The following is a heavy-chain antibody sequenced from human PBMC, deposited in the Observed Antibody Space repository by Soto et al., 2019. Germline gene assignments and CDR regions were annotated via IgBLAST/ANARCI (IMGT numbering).Heavy chain of an antibody. CDR2: ISWNSVSI. V-gene: IGHV3-9*01. J-gene: IGHJ4*02. CDR3: AKGRRAMAFFDL. CDR1: GSAFEGNG. Sequence: DVQVVESGGGLVQPGRSLRISCAASGSAFEGNGMHWVRQAPGKGLEWVSGISWNSVSIGYADSVKGRFTISRDNANNSLSLQMNGLRAEDTAFYYCAKGRRAMAFFDLWGQGILVTVSS. D-gene: IGHD5-18*01.